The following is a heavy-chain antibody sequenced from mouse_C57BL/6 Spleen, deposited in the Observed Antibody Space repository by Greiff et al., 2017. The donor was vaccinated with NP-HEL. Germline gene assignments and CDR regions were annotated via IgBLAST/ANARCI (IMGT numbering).Heavy chain of an antibody. D-gene: IGHD2-1*01. CDR2: ISDGGSYT. V-gene: IGHV5-4*01. CDR1: GFTFSSYA. CDR3: ARESYGNYYFDY. J-gene: IGHJ2*01. Sequence: EVKLVESGGGLVKPGGSLKLSCAASGFTFSSYAMSWVRQTPEKRLEWVATISDGGSYTYYPANVKGRFTISRDKAKNNLYLHMSHLKSEDTAMYYCARESYGNYYFDYWGQGTTLTVSS.